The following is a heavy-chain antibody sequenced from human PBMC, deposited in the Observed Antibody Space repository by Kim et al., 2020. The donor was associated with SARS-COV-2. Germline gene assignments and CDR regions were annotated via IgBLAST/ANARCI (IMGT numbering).Heavy chain of an antibody. CDR3: ARDLVSSSWYGIYYYYYGMDV. CDR1: GDRVSSNSAA. Sequence: SQTLSLTCAISGDRVSSNSAAWNWIRQSPSRGLEWLGRTYYRSKWYNDYAVSVKSRITINPDTSKNQFSLQLNSVTPEDTAVYYCARDLVSSSWYGIYYYYYGMDVWGQGTTVTVSS. V-gene: IGHV6-1*01. D-gene: IGHD6-13*01. CDR2: TYYRSKWYN. J-gene: IGHJ6*02.